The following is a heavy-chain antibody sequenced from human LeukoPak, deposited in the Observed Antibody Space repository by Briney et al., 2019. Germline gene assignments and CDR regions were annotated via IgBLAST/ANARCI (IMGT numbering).Heavy chain of an antibody. CDR3: TTDGTYPGYCTNGVCISWSY. D-gene: IGHD2-8*01. J-gene: IGHJ4*02. Sequence: PGGSLRLSCATSGFTFNNAWMSWVRQAPGKGLEWVGRIKSKTDGGTTDYAAPVKGRFTISRDDSKNTLYLQMNSLKTEDTAVYYCTTDGTYPGYCTNGVCISWSYWGQGTLVTVSS. CDR2: IKSKTDGGTT. CDR1: GFTFNNAW. V-gene: IGHV3-15*01.